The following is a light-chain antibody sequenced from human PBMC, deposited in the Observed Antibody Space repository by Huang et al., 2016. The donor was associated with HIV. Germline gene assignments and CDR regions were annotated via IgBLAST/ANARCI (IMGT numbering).Light chain of an antibody. CDR3: QQYHSSPVT. CDR2: GAS. J-gene: IGKJ5*01. CDR1: QSISRSY. Sequence: IVLTQSPGTLSVSPGERAALSCRASQSISRSYLVWYQQKPGQAPRLLIYGASSRATGIPDRFSGSGSGRDFTLTINRLEPEDFAVYFCQQYHSSPVTFGQGTRLEIK. V-gene: IGKV3-20*01.